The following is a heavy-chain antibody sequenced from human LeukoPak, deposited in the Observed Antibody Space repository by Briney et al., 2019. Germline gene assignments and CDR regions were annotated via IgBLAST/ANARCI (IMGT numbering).Heavy chain of an antibody. D-gene: IGHD3-10*01. V-gene: IGHV4-31*03. CDR3: ARDRGPGLYGMDV. CDR2: IYYSGST. J-gene: IGHJ6*02. CDR1: GGSISSGGYY. Sequence: SETLSLTCTVSGGSISSGGYYWNWIRQHPGKGLEWIGYIYYSGSTYYNPSLKSRVTISVDTSKNQFSLKLSSVTAADTAVYYCARDRGPGLYGMDVWGQGTTVTVSS.